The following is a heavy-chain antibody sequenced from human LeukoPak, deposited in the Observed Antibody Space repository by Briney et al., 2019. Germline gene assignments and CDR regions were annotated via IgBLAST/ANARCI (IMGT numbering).Heavy chain of an antibody. D-gene: IGHD3-3*01. Sequence: ASVNVSCKASRYTFTGYFMHWVRQAAGQEGEGMGWINPNSGGANYAQKFQGRVTMTRDTSISTAYMELSRLRSDDTAVYYCARGPRTLAAAHYDFWSGYYTIYAFDIWGQGTMVTVSS. J-gene: IGHJ3*02. CDR2: INPNSGGA. CDR1: RYTFTGYF. CDR3: ARGPRTLAAAHYDFWSGYYTIYAFDI. V-gene: IGHV1-2*02.